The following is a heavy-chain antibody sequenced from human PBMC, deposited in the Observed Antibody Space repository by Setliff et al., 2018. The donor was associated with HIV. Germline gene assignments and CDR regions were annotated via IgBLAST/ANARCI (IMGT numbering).Heavy chain of an antibody. J-gene: IGHJ6*03. CDR2: IYHSGST. V-gene: IGHV4-39*07. CDR3: ARGSSSIFGVLVLLPHSYYYMDV. CDR1: GGSISNNNY. Sequence: SETLSLTCNVSGGSISNNNYYWGWVRQPPGKGLEWIGEIYHSGSTNYNPSLKSRVTISIDMSKNQFSLNLSSVTAADTAVYYCARGSSSIFGVLVLLPHSYYYMDVWGKGTTVTVSS. D-gene: IGHD3-3*01.